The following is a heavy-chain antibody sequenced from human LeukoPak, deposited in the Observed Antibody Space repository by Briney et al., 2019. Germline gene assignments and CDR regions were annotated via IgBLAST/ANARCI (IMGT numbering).Heavy chain of an antibody. CDR1: GFTFSSTS. J-gene: IGHJ4*02. V-gene: IGHV3-23*01. D-gene: IGHD3-22*01. CDR3: AKDLTYYYDSTGYYFDY. Sequence: GGSLRLSCAASGFTFSSTSMSWVRQAPGKGLEWVSVMSGGGDSIHYADSVKGRFTISRDNSKNTLYLQLNSLRAEDTAIYYCAKDLTYYYDSTGYYFDYWGQGTLVTVSS. CDR2: MSGGGDSI.